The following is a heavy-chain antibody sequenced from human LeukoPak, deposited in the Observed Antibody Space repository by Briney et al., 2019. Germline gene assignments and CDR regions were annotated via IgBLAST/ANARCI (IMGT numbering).Heavy chain of an antibody. J-gene: IGHJ4*02. V-gene: IGHV6-1*01. CDR3: SRELAWGTADY. Sequence: SQTLSHTCAISGDSVSRNSASWGWIRQSPSRGLEWLGRTYYRSKWYSDYAVSVKSRITINPDTSKNQVSLQLNSVTPEDTAVYYCSRELAWGTADYWGQGALVTVSS. CDR1: GDSVSRNSAS. D-gene: IGHD7-27*01. CDR2: TYYRSKWYS.